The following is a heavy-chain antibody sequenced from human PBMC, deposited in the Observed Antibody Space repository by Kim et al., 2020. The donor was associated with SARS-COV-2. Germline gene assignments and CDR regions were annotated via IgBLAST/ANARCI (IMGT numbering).Heavy chain of an antibody. V-gene: IGHV3-53*01. CDR1: GFNVSINY. Sequence: GGSLRLSCAASGFNVSINYMSWVRQAPGKGLEWVSLIYSGGGTDYVDPVKDRFSISRDKSKNTLYLQLNNLRAEDTAVYYCATRATVAPHWGQGTLVTVSS. J-gene: IGHJ4*02. CDR3: ATRATVAPH. CDR2: IYSGGGT. D-gene: IGHD2-15*01.